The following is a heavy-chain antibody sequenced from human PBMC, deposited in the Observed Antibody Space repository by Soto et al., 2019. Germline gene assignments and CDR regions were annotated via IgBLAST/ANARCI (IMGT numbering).Heavy chain of an antibody. Sequence: PSETLSLTCTVSGGSISSYYWSWIRQPPGKGLEWIGYIYYSGSTNYNPSLKSRVTMSVDTSKNQFSLKLSSVTAADTAVYYCARHETLHGDHDYWGQGTLVTVSS. CDR2: IYYSGST. J-gene: IGHJ4*02. V-gene: IGHV4-59*08. CDR1: GGSISSYY. CDR3: ARHETLHGDHDY. D-gene: IGHD4-17*01.